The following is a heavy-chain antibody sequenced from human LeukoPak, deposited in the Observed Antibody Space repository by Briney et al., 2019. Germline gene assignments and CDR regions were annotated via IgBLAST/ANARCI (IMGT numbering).Heavy chain of an antibody. CDR1: GGSFSGYY. J-gene: IGHJ6*03. V-gene: IGHV4-34*01. Sequence: SETLSLTCAVYGGSFSGYYWSWIRQPPGKGLEWIGEINHSGSTNYNPSLKSRVTISVDTSKNQFSLKLSSVTAADTAAYYCARTTRLYYYGSGSPRRGYMDVWGKGTTVTISS. D-gene: IGHD3-10*01. CDR3: ARTTRLYYYGSGSPRRGYMDV. CDR2: INHSGST.